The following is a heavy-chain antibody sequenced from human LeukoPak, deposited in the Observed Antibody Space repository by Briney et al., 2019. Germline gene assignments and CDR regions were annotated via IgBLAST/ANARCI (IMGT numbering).Heavy chain of an antibody. V-gene: IGHV3-7*01. Sequence: GGSLRLSCVASGFAFSDYWMNWVRQAPGKGLEWVAIIKPDGSFTNYVDAVKGRFTISRDNAKNSLYLQMNGLRAEDTAVYFCVRDRGWLRFEQWGQGTLVTVSS. CDR2: IKPDGSFT. CDR3: VRDRGWLRFEQ. CDR1: GFAFSDYW. J-gene: IGHJ4*02. D-gene: IGHD5-24*01.